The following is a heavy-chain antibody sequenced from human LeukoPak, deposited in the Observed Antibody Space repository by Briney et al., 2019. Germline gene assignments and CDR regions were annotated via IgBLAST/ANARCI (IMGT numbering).Heavy chain of an antibody. CDR1: GFTFSSYW. CDR3: ARGGTGLQQTFLDY. D-gene: IGHD4-11*01. V-gene: IGHV3-21*04. J-gene: IGHJ4*02. CDR2: ISSVSSFI. Sequence: PGGSLRLSCAASGFTFSSYWMSWVRQAPGKGLEWVSFISSVSSFIYYAASVKGRFTISRDNGKNSLYLQMNSLRAEDTAVYFCARGGTGLQQTFLDYWGQGTLVTVSS.